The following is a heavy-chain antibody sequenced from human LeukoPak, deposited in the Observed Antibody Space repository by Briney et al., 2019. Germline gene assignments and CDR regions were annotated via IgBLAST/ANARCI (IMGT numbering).Heavy chain of an antibody. CDR1: GFTFSSYA. J-gene: IGHJ4*02. CDR3: AKDPPPAYDYVWGSYRSDY. V-gene: IGHV3-23*01. CDR2: ISGSGGST. D-gene: IGHD3-16*02. Sequence: GGSLRLSCAASGFTFSSYAMSWVRQAPGKGLEWVSAISGSGGSTYYADSVKGRFTISRDNSKNTRYLQMNSLRAEDTAVYYCAKDPPPAYDYVWGSYRSDYWGQGTLVTVSS.